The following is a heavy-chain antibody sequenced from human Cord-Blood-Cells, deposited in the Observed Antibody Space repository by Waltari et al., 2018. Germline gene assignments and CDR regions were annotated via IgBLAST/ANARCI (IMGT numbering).Heavy chain of an antibody. J-gene: IGHJ4*02. Sequence: QLQLQESGPGLVKPSEPLSLTCTVSGGSLSSSSYSWGWIRQPPGKGLEWSGSIYYRGSTYYNPSLKSRVTISVDTSKNQFSLKLSSVTAADTAVYYCATTTRYSSSWSDYWGQGTLVTVSS. CDR1: GGSLSSSSYS. V-gene: IGHV4-39*01. CDR3: ATTTRYSSSWSDY. CDR2: IYYRGST. D-gene: IGHD6-13*01.